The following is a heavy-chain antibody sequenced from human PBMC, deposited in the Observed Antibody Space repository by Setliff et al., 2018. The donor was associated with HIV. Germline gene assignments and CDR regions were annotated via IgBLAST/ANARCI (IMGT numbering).Heavy chain of an antibody. CDR1: GDSFIGYY. D-gene: IGHD3-10*02. CDR3: VRGRGPMLGDAFDV. J-gene: IGHJ3*01. Sequence: SETLSLTCAVYGDSFIGYYWTWIRQSPGKGLEWIGEIDHSGNTNYNPSPKSRITISADTSKNQFSLKLTSVSAADTAVYYCVRGRGPMLGDAFDVWGRGTMVTVSS. V-gene: IGHV4-34*01. CDR2: IDHSGNT.